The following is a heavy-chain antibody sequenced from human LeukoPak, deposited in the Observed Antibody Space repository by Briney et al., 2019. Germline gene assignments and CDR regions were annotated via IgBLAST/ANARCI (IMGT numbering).Heavy chain of an antibody. CDR2: ITAYNGNT. V-gene: IGHV1-18*01. CDR1: GYTFTSYG. D-gene: IGHD2-15*01. CDR3: ARCSGGSCYGPPVGY. J-gene: IGHJ4*02. Sequence: ASVKVSCKASGYTFTSYGMSWVRQAPGQGLEWMGWITAYNGNTNYAQNLQGRATMTTDTSTSTAYMELRSLRSDDTAVYYCARCSGGSCYGPPVGYWGQGTLVTVSS.